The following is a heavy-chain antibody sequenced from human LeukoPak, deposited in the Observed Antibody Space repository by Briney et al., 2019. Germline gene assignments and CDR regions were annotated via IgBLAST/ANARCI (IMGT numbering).Heavy chain of an antibody. Sequence: GGSLRLSCAASGFTFSSYEMNWVRQAPGKGLEWVSYISSSGSTIYYADSVKGRFTISRDNAKNSLYLQMNSLRAEDTAVYYCARGNQDGSGTSNAFDIWGQRTMVTVSS. D-gene: IGHD3-10*01. J-gene: IGHJ3*02. CDR1: GFTFSSYE. V-gene: IGHV3-48*03. CDR2: ISSSGSTI. CDR3: ARGNQDGSGTSNAFDI.